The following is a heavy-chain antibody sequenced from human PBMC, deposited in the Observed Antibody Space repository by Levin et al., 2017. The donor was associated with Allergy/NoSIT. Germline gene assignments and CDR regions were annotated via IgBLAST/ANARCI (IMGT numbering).Heavy chain of an antibody. CDR1: AGSFSGYY. D-gene: IGHD2-21*02. V-gene: IGHV4-34*01. CDR2: INHTGST. CDR3: ARGRIVLVTAPGYFDL. J-gene: IGHJ2*01. Sequence: SQTLSLTCAVYAGSFSGYYWSWIRQPPGGGLERIGEINHTGSTNCNPTLKSLVTKSGDTSKNQFSLNLRTVTAADTAVYYCARGRIVLVTAPGYFDLWGRGTLVTVSS.